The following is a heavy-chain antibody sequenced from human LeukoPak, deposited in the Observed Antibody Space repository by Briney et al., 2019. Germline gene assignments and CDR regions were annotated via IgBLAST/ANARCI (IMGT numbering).Heavy chain of an antibody. CDR3: ARDVDSSWYTNPSDY. D-gene: IGHD6-13*01. CDR2: IYYSGSS. V-gene: IGHV4-30-4*01. Sequence: SETLSLTCTVSGGSISSGDYYWSWIRQPPGKGLEWIGYIYYSGSSYYIPSLKSRVTMSVDTSKNQFSLRLSSVTAADTAVYYCARDVDSSWYTNPSDYWGQGTLVTVSS. J-gene: IGHJ4*02. CDR1: GGSISSGDYY.